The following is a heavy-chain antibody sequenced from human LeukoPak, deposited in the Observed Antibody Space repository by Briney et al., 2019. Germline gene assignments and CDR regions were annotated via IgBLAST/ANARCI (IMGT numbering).Heavy chain of an antibody. CDR3: ARAPLYSSGWYRWYFDY. CDR2: IKQDGSEK. CDR1: GFTFSSYW. D-gene: IGHD6-19*01. V-gene: IGHV3-7*05. J-gene: IGHJ4*02. Sequence: GGSLRLSCAVSGFTFSSYWMSWVRQAPGKGLEWVANIKQDGSEKYYVDSVKGRFTISRDNAKNSLYLQMNSLRAEDTAVYYCARAPLYSSGWYRWYFDYWGQGTLVTVSS.